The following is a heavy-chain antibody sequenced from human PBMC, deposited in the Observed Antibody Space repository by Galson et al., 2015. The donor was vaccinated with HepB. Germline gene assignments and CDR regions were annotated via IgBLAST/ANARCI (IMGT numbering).Heavy chain of an antibody. J-gene: IGHJ3*02. Sequence: LRLSCAASGFTFSSYSMNWVRQAPGKGLEWVSYISSSSSTIYYADSVKGRFTISRDNAKNSLYLQMNSLRDEDTAVYYCAGAGYYYDSSGYYHRAFDIWGQGTMVTVSS. CDR3: AGAGYYYDSSGYYHRAFDI. D-gene: IGHD3-22*01. CDR2: ISSSSSTI. V-gene: IGHV3-48*02. CDR1: GFTFSSYS.